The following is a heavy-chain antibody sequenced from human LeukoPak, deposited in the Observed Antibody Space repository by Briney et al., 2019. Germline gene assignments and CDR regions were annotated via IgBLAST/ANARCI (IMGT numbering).Heavy chain of an antibody. CDR2: ISGSGGST. CDR1: GFTFSSYA. V-gene: IGHV3-23*01. D-gene: IGHD1-26*01. CDR3: AKDMRQWELRGDFDY. Sequence: GRSLRLSCAASGFTFSSYAMSWVRQAPGKGLEWVSAISGSGGSTYYADSVKGRFTISRDNSKNTLYLQMNSLRAEDTAVYYCAKDMRQWELRGDFDYWGQGTLVAVSS. J-gene: IGHJ4*02.